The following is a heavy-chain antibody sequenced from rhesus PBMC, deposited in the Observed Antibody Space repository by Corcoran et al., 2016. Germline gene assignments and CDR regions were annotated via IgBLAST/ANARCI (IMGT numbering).Heavy chain of an antibody. CDR3: ARSGWYQGAFDF. D-gene: IGHD6-31*01. CDR1: GGYISSSY. CDR2: IYCTGGST. J-gene: IGHJ3*01. V-gene: IGHV4-169*01. Sequence: QLQLQESGPGLVKPSETLSVTCAVSGGYISSSYWSWIRQAPGKGLEWIGFIYCTGGSTNYNPSLKSRVTLSVDTSKNQLSLKLSSVTTADTAVYYCARSGWYQGAFDFWGQGLRVTVSS.